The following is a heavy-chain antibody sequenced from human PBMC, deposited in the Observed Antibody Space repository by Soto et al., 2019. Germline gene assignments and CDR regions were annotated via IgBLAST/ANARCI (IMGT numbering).Heavy chain of an antibody. J-gene: IGHJ5*02. CDR3: AGAYCGGDCYPNPPDNWFDP. CDR1: GGTFSSYA. V-gene: IGHV1-69*06. CDR2: IIPIFGTA. Sequence: QVQLVQSGAEVKKPGSSVKVSCKASGGTFSSYAISWVRQAPGQGLEWMGGIIPIFGTANYAQKFQGRVTITADKSTSTAYMELSSLRSEDTAVYYCAGAYCGGDCYPNPPDNWFDPWGQGTLVTVSS. D-gene: IGHD2-21*02.